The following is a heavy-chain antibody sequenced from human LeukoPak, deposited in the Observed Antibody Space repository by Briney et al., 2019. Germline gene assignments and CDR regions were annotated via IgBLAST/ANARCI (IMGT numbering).Heavy chain of an antibody. CDR1: GGSFSGYY. Sequence: PSETLSLTCAVYGGSFSGYYWSWIRQPPGKGLEWIGEINHSGSTNYNPSLKSRVTISVDTSKNQFSLKLSSVTAADTAVYYCARGLLWFGATYGMDVWGQGTTVTVSS. CDR2: INHSGST. V-gene: IGHV4-34*01. CDR3: ARGLLWFGATYGMDV. J-gene: IGHJ6*02. D-gene: IGHD3-10*01.